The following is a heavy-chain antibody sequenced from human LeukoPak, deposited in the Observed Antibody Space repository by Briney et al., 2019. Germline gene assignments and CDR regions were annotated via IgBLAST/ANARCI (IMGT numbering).Heavy chain of an antibody. CDR1: GGSISSYF. D-gene: IGHD3-10*01. V-gene: IGHV4-59*08. CDR3: ASTMVRGVITHFDY. CDR2: IYYSGST. Sequence: SETLSLTCTVSGGSISSYFWSWIRQPPGKGLEWIGYIYYSGSTNYNPSLKSRLTISVDTSKNQFSLKLSSVTAADTAVYYCASTMVRGVITHFDYWGQGTLVTVSS. J-gene: IGHJ4*02.